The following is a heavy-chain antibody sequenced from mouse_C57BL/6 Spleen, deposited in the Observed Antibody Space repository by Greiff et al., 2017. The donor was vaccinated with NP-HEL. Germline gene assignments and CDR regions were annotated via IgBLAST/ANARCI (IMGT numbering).Heavy chain of an antibody. CDR1: GYTFTDYY. D-gene: IGHD1-1*01. CDR3: ARSDYYGSPWFAY. V-gene: IGHV1-76*01. J-gene: IGHJ3*01. Sequence: VQLQQSGAELVRPGASVKLSCKASGYTFTDYYINWVKQRPGQGLEWIARIYPGSGITYYNEKFKGKATLTAEKSSSTAYMQLSSLTSEDSAVYFCARSDYYGSPWFAYWGQGTLVTVSA. CDR2: IYPGSGIT.